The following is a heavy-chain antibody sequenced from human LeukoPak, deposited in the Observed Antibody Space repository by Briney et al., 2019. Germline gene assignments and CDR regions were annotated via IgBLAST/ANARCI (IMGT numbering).Heavy chain of an antibody. CDR2: IGLSGSPL. Sequence: GGSLRLSCAVSGFPFTRFYMSWIRQAPGKGLEWISYIGLSGSPLDYADSVRGRFTISRDNAKNSLYLELNSLRAEGTAVYYCARKDFSSGSFSYWGQGTLVTVSS. CDR1: GFPFTRFY. CDR3: ARKDFSSGSFSY. V-gene: IGHV3-11*04. D-gene: IGHD3-22*01. J-gene: IGHJ4*02.